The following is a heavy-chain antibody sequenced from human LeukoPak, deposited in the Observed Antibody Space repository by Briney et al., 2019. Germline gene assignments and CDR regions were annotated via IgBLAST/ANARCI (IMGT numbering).Heavy chain of an antibody. Sequence: PSETLSLTCAVYGGSFSGYYWSWIRQPPGKGLEWIGEVNHGGSTNYNPSLKSRVTISVDTSKNQFSLKLSSVTAADTAVYYCARARRGISVVVVAALAGPFDYWGQGTLVTVSS. CDR2: VNHGGST. V-gene: IGHV4-34*01. J-gene: IGHJ4*02. CDR1: GGSFSGYY. CDR3: ARARRGISVVVVAALAGPFDY. D-gene: IGHD2-15*01.